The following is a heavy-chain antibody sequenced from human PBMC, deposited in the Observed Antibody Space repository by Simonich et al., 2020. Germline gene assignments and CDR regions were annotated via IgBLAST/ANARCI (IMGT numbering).Heavy chain of an antibody. CDR1: GYTFTGYY. D-gene: IGHD1-1*01. Sequence: QVQLVQSGAEVKKPGASVKVSCKASGYTFTGYYMHWVRQAPGHRLEGWGGINPKSGGTYYEQNFKGRVTMTRETSISTAYMELSRMRSDETAVYYCASSKRGYNWNDFDYWGQGTLVTVSS. J-gene: IGHJ4*02. CDR2: INPKSGGT. CDR3: ASSKRGYNWNDFDY. V-gene: IGHV1-2*02.